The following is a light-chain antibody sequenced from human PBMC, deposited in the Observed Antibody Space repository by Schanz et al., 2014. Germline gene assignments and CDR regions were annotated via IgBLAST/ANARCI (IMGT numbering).Light chain of an antibody. J-gene: IGKJ1*01. CDR3: QQYTTSPGT. CDR1: QSVLYSSNNKNY. CDR2: WAS. V-gene: IGKV4-1*01. Sequence: DIVMTQSPDSLAVSLGERATINCKSSQSVLYSSNNKNYLAWYQQKPGQPPKLLISWASTRESGVPDRFSGSGSGTDFTLTISRLEPEDFAMYYCQQYTTSPGTFGQGTKVEVK.